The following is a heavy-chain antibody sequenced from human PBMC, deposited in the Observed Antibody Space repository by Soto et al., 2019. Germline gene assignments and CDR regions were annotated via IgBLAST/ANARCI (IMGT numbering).Heavy chain of an antibody. Sequence: QVQLVQSGAEVKKPGASVKVSCKASGYTFSTYGISWVRQAPGQGLEWMGWISTFNDDIRYAQKLQGRRTMTTDTSTSTAYMELRSLRSDDTAVYYCARGYCSGGRCPPSVYYMDVGGKGTTVTVSS. CDR1: GYTFSTYG. V-gene: IGHV1-18*01. D-gene: IGHD2-15*01. CDR2: ISTFNDDI. J-gene: IGHJ6*03. CDR3: ARGYCSGGRCPPSVYYMDV.